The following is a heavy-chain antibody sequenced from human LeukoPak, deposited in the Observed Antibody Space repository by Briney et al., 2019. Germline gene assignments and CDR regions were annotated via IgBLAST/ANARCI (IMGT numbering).Heavy chain of an antibody. Sequence: GGSLRLSCAASGFSFSSYAMHWVRQAPGKGLEWVAAIPNDGTKTYYADSVKGRFTISRDNSKNTLYLQMNSLRAEDTAVYYCARDLNVDYVWGSYPPGYWGQGTLVTVSS. D-gene: IGHD3-16*02. J-gene: IGHJ4*02. CDR1: GFSFSSYA. V-gene: IGHV3-30-3*01. CDR3: ARDLNVDYVWGSYPPGY. CDR2: IPNDGTKT.